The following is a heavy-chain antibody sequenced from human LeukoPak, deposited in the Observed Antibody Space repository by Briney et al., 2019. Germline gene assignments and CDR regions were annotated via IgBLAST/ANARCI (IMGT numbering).Heavy chain of an antibody. Sequence: GGSLRLSSAASGFTFSSYSMNWVRRAPGKGLEWVSSISSSSSYIYYADSVKGRFTISRDNAKNSLYLQMNSLRAEDTAVHYCARDPNYYGSGSPPDYWGQGTLVTVSS. D-gene: IGHD3-10*01. CDR3: ARDPNYYGSGSPPDY. J-gene: IGHJ4*02. CDR2: ISSSSSYI. V-gene: IGHV3-21*01. CDR1: GFTFSSYS.